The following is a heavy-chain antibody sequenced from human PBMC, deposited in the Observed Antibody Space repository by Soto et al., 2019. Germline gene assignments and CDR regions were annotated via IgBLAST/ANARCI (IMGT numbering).Heavy chain of an antibody. Sequence: LILSCAASGFNFNAYVMNWVRQAPGKGLEWVSIISFTGDSRYYADSVKDRFTISRDNSQNTLYLQMNSLRAEDTAVYYCAKKSCSSPGCPYGMDVWGQGTTVTVSS. J-gene: IGHJ6*02. CDR3: AKKSCSSPGCPYGMDV. CDR2: ISFTGDSR. D-gene: IGHD2-2*01. V-gene: IGHV3-23*01. CDR1: GFNFNAYV.